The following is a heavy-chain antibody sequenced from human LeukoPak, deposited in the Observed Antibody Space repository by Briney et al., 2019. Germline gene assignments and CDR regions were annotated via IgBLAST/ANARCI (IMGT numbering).Heavy chain of an antibody. Sequence: GGSLRLSCSASGFXFSSYAIHWVRQAPGKGLEYVSSISSNGSSTYYADSVKGRLTISRDNSKNTLYLQMSSLRAEDTAVYYCVKGRITMVRGVFDYWGQGTLVTVSS. CDR1: GFXFSSYA. D-gene: IGHD3-10*01. CDR3: VKGRITMVRGVFDY. CDR2: ISSNGSST. J-gene: IGHJ4*02. V-gene: IGHV3-64D*09.